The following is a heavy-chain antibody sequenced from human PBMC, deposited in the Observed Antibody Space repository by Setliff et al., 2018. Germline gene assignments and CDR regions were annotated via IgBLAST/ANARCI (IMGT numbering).Heavy chain of an antibody. CDR3: ARLGGWLTSPETPGAFDI. CDR1: GYSFTNTW. D-gene: IGHD3-16*01. J-gene: IGHJ3*02. CDR2: IYLGDSDV. Sequence: KISCKGSGYSFTNTWIGWVRQMPGKGLEWMGIIYLGDSDVRYSPSFQGQVTISADKSINTAYLQWSSLKASDTAIYYCARLGGWLTSPETPGAFDIWGQGTMVTVSS. V-gene: IGHV5-51*01.